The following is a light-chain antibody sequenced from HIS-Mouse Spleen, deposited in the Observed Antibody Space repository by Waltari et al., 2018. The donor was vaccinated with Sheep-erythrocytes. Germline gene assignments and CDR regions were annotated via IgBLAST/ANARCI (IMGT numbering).Light chain of an antibody. V-gene: IGKV1-6*01. CDR3: LQDYNYPYT. J-gene: IGKJ2*01. Sequence: AIQMTQSPSSLSASVGGRVTITCRASQGIRNDLGWYQQKPGKAPKLLIYAASSLQSGVPSRFSGSGSGTDFTLPISSLQPEDFATYYCLQDYNYPYTFGQGTKLEIK. CDR2: AAS. CDR1: QGIRND.